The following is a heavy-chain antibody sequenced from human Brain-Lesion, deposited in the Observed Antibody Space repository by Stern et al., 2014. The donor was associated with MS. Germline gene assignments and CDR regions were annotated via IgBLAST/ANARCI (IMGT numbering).Heavy chain of an antibody. V-gene: IGHV1-24*01. CDR3: ATLSPGAGGNYYRHFGY. CDR2: FDPEDGET. D-gene: IGHD1-26*01. CDR1: GYTLTELS. Sequence: VHLVESGAEVKKPGASVKVSCKVSGYTLTELSMHWVRQAPRKGLEWMGGFDPEDGETIYAQKFQGRVTMTEDTSTDTAYMELSSLRSEDTAVYYCATLSPGAGGNYYRHFGYWGQGTLVTVSS. J-gene: IGHJ4*02.